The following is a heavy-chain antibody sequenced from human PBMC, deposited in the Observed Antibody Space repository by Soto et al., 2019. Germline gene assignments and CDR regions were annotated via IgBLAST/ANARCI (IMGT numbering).Heavy chain of an antibody. V-gene: IGHV3-30-3*01. CDR3: ARGSEYSYGYHYYXMDV. CDR2: ISYDGSNK. Sequence: GGSLRLSCAASGFTFSSYAMHWVLQAPGKWLEWVAVISYDGSNKYYADSVKVGFTISRDNAKNTLYLQMNSLRAEDTDVYYCARGSEYSYGYHYYXMDVWGQGTTVTVSS. D-gene: IGHD5-18*01. J-gene: IGHJ6*02. CDR1: GFTFSSYA.